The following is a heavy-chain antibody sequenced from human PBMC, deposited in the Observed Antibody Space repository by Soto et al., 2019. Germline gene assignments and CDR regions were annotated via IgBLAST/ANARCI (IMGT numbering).Heavy chain of an antibody. CDR3: ARRGPLIQLWLDYFDY. D-gene: IGHD5-18*01. J-gene: IGHJ4*02. CDR1: GGSISSSSYY. CDR2: IYYSGST. V-gene: IGHV4-39*02. Sequence: QLQLQESGPGLVKPSETLSLTCTVSGGSISSSSYYCGWIRQPPGKGLEWIGSIYYSGSTYYNPSPTSRVTIAVYTSKNNFSLKLSSVTAADTAVYYCARRGPLIQLWLDYFDYWGQGTLVTVSS.